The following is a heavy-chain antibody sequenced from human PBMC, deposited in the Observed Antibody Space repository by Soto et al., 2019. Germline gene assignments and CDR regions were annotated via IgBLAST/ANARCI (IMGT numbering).Heavy chain of an antibody. J-gene: IGHJ4*02. CDR3: ARVGRITGTTILDY. Sequence: QVQLQESGPGLVKPSETLSLTCTVSGGSVSSGSYYWSWIRQPPGKGLEWIGYIYYSGSTNYNPSLKSRVTISVATSKNQFSLKLSSVTAADTDVYYCARVGRITGTTILDYWGQGTLVTVSS. D-gene: IGHD1-7*01. CDR1: GGSVSSGSYY. CDR2: IYYSGST. V-gene: IGHV4-61*01.